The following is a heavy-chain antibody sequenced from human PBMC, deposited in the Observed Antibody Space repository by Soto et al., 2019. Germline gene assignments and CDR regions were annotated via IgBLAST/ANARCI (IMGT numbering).Heavy chain of an antibody. CDR1: GFSLSTTGVG. V-gene: IGHV2-5*01. D-gene: IGHD7-27*01. Sequence: QITLKESGPTLVKPTQTLTLTCTFSGFSLSTTGVGVAWIRQPPGKALEWLALIYWNDYKRYSPTLENRLSITKATSKHPVVLTVTNVDAVDTATYYCALLKLGSPEMTRADRYWGQGTLVTVSS. J-gene: IGHJ4*02. CDR2: IYWNDYK. CDR3: ALLKLGSPEMTRADRY.